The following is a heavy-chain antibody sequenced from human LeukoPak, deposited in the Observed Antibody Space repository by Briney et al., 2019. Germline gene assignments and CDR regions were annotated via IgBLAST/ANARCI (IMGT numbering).Heavy chain of an antibody. V-gene: IGHV3-21*01. CDR1: GFTFSSYS. J-gene: IGHJ4*02. CDR2: ISSSSSYI. Sequence: GGSLRLSCAASGFTFSSYSMNWVRQAPGKGLEWVSSISSSSSYIYYADSVKGRFTISRDNAKNSLYPQMNSLRAEDTAVYYCARDLGYTAVVVGSIDYWGQGTLVTVSS. CDR3: ARDLGYTAVVVGSIDY. D-gene: IGHD5-18*01.